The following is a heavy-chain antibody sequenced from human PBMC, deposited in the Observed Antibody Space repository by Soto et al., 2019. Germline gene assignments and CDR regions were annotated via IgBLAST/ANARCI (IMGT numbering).Heavy chain of an antibody. CDR3: AIAEISGAPFDY. CDR1: GGSISSGDYY. J-gene: IGHJ4*02. CDR2: IYYSGST. D-gene: IGHD5-12*01. V-gene: IGHV4-30-4*01. Sequence: PSETLSLTCTVSGGSISSGDYYWSWIRQPPGKGLEWIGYIYYSGSTYYNPSLKSRVTISVDTSKNQFSLKLSSVTAADTAVYYCAIAEISGAPFDYRGQGTLVTVSS.